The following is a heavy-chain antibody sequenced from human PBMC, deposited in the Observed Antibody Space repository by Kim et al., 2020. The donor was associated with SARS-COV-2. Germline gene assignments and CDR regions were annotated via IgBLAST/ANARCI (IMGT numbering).Heavy chain of an antibody. V-gene: IGHV3-15*01. J-gene: IGHJ4*02. Sequence: YAAPVKGRFTISRDDSSDTLYLQMNSLKIEDTAVYYCTTVYPGELRARGWGQGTLVTVSS. CDR3: TTVYPGELRARG. D-gene: IGHD1-26*01.